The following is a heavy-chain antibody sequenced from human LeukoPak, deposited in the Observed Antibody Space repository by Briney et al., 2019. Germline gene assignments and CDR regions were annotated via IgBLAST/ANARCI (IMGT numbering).Heavy chain of an antibody. J-gene: IGHJ4*02. D-gene: IGHD1-1*01. V-gene: IGHV3-23*01. CDR3: GRDWKLDY. CDR2: ISDNGGDR. CDR1: GFTFNNYA. Sequence: GGSLRLSCAASGFTFNNYAMSWVRQAPGRGLEWVSAISDNGGDRKYADSVKGRFTISRDNSRNTLFLQMNSLRVEDTAIYYCGRDWKLDYWGQGTLVTVSS.